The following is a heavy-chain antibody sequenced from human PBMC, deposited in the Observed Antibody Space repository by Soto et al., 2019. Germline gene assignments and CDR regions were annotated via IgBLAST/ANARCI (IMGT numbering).Heavy chain of an antibody. CDR3: AVNDYGAEDGY. J-gene: IGHJ4*02. CDR1: GYTFTSYY. CDR2: INPSGGST. V-gene: IGHV1-46*01. Sequence: QVQLVQSGAEVKKPGASVKVSCKASGYTFTSYYMHWVRQAPGQGLEWMGIINPSGGSTSYAKKFQGRVTMTRDTSTSTVYMELSSLRSEDTAVYYCAVNDYGAEDGYWGQGTLVTVSS. D-gene: IGHD4-17*01.